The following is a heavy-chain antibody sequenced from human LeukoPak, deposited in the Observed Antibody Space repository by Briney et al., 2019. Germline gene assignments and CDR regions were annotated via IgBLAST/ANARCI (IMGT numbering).Heavy chain of an antibody. Sequence: GGSLRLSCAASGFTFSSFSMTWVRQAPGKGLEWVSGISGSGSNTYYADSVKGRFTIPRDDSKNTVYLQMNSLRAEDTAVYYCAKWASYYSTYSFDYWGQGTLVTVSS. D-gene: IGHD3-10*01. CDR2: ISGSGSNT. J-gene: IGHJ4*02. V-gene: IGHV3-23*01. CDR1: GFTFSSFS. CDR3: AKWASYYSTYSFDY.